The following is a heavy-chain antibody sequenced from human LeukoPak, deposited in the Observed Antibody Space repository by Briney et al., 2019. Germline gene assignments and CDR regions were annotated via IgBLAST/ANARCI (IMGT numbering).Heavy chain of an antibody. CDR3: ARESEFCGSTTCYRPEDY. Sequence: GGSLRLSCGASGFSFTIYWMHWVRQAPGKGLVWVSRINTDGSSRTYADSVKGRFTISRDNANNTLCLQMNSLRAEDTAVYYCARESEFCGSTTCYRPEDYWGQGTLVTVSS. D-gene: IGHD2-2*01. CDR1: GFSFTIYW. J-gene: IGHJ4*02. CDR2: INTDGSSR. V-gene: IGHV3-74*01.